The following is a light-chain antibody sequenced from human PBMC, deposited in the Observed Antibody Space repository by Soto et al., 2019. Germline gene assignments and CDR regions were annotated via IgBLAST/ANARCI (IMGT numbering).Light chain of an antibody. CDR2: DAA. CDR1: QSVGSD. V-gene: IGKV3-11*01. CDR3: QQRSIWPRNT. Sequence: EIVLTQSPATLSLFAGERATFSCRASQSVGSDLAWYQQKPGQPPRLLIYDAANGATGIPARFSGSGSGTDFTLTISSLEPEDVAVYYCQQRSIWPRNTFGLGTKLEI. J-gene: IGKJ2*01.